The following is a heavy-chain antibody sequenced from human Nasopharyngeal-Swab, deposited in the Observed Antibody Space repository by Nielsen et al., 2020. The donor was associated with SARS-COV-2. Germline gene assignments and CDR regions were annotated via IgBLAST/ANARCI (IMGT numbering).Heavy chain of an antibody. V-gene: IGHV4-31*03. D-gene: IGHD3-10*01. J-gene: IGHJ4*02. CDR2: ISYSGNT. CDR3: ARDRARRYFNF. Sequence: SETLSLTCTVSGGSISIEDYYWSWVRQHPGKGLEWIGYISYSGNTYYSPSLKSRLAISIDTSRNKFSLKLRSVTAADTAVYYCARDRARRYFNFWGQGTLVTVSS. CDR1: GGSISIEDYY.